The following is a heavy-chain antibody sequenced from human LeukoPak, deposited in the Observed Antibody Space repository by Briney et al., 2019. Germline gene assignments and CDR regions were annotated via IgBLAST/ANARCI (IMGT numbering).Heavy chain of an antibody. CDR1: GGSISSSSYY. CDR3: ARDRDVDDFDY. J-gene: IGHJ4*01. V-gene: IGHV4-39*07. CDR2: IYYSGST. Sequence: SETLSLTCTVSGGSISSSSYYWGWIRQPPGKGLEWIGSIYYSGSTYYNPSLKSRVTISVDTSKNQFSLKLSSVTAADTAMYHCARDRDVDDFDYWGRGTLVIVSS. D-gene: IGHD2-15*01.